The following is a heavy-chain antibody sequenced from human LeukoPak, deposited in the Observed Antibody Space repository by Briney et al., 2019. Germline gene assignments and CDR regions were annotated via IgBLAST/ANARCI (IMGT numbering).Heavy chain of an antibody. D-gene: IGHD3-16*01. J-gene: IGHJ4*02. Sequence: GGSLRLSCAASGFHISDFWMTWVRQAPGKGLEWVANIKEDGTEKHLVDSVKGRFTISRDNTKNLLYLQMNSLRGDDTATYYCVRESRPGGAMGLYHNFDYWGQGTLVAVSS. CDR3: VRESRPGGAMGLYHNFDY. CDR2: IKEDGTEK. V-gene: IGHV3-7*01. CDR1: GFHISDFW.